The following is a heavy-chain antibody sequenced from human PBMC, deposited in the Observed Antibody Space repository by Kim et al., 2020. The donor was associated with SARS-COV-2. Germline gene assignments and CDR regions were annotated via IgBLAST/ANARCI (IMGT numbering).Heavy chain of an antibody. D-gene: IGHD6-13*01. Sequence: KFQGRVTMTRDTSTSTVYMERSSLRSEDTAVYYCARDRGAAAGTVYFQHWGQGTLVTVSS. CDR3: ARDRGAAAGTVYFQH. V-gene: IGHV1-46*01. J-gene: IGHJ1*01.